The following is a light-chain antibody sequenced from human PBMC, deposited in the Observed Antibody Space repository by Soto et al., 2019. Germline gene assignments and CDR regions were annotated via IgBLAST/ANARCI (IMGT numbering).Light chain of an antibody. CDR2: DVT. J-gene: IGLJ1*01. CDR3: SSPRSSSFYV. Sequence: QSALTQPASVSGSPGQSITISCTGTSSDIGSYNYVSWYQQHPGQAPKLMIYDVTNRPSAVSNRFSGATSGNTASLTISGLQAEDEADYYCSSPRSSSFYVFGTGTKLTVL. V-gene: IGLV2-14*03. CDR1: SSDIGSYNY.